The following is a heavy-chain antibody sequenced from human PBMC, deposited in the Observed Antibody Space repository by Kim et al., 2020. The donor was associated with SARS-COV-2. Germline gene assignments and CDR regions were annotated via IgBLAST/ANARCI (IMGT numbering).Heavy chain of an antibody. D-gene: IGHD2-2*01. Sequence: SETRSLTCTVSGGSIRSSTYYWGWVRQPPGKGLEWIGSIYHSGPTYYNPSLKSRVTISVDTSRNHLSLKLTSVTAADTAEYYGGTASPAFDFWGQGTLVT. CDR3: GTASPAFDF. CDR1: GGSIRSSTYY. J-gene: IGHJ4*02. CDR2: IYHSGPT. V-gene: IGHV4-39*02.